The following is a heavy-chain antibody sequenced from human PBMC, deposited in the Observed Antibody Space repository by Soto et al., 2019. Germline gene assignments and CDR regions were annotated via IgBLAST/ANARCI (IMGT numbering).Heavy chain of an antibody. CDR2: ISGSDGST. Sequence: GGSLRLSCAASGFTFSNYAVTWVRQAPGKGLEWVSGISGSDGSTYYADPVKGRFTISRDNSKNTLYLQMNSLRAEDTAVYYCAKASMITFGGVIVRPFDYWGQGTLVTVSS. V-gene: IGHV3-23*01. CDR3: AKASMITFGGVIVRPFDY. CDR1: GFTFSNYA. J-gene: IGHJ4*02. D-gene: IGHD3-16*02.